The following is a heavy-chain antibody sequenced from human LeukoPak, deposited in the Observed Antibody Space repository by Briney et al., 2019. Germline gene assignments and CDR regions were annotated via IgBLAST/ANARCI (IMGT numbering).Heavy chain of an antibody. V-gene: IGHV1-46*01. CDR2: INPGGGST. D-gene: IGHD4-23*01. CDR1: GYTFTSYY. CDR3: AKDLRWDHPGFDP. J-gene: IGHJ5*02. Sequence: ASVKVSCKSSGYTFTSYYIHWVRQAPGQGLEWMGIINPGGGSTSYAQRFQDRVTMTRDTSTSTVYMELSSLRSEDTAVYYCAKDLRWDHPGFDPWGQGTLLIVSS.